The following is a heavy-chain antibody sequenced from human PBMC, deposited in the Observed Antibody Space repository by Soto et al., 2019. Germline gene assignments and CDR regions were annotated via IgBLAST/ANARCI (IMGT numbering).Heavy chain of an antibody. D-gene: IGHD2-15*01. CDR3: AKDEGWFNLDY. CDR1: GFTFSSYW. J-gene: IGHJ4*02. Sequence: EVQLVESGGGLVQPGGSLRLSCAASGFTFSSYWMNWVRQAPGKGLEWVANIKQDGSEKYYVDSVKARFTISRDNAKNSLYLQMNSLRAEDTAVYYCAKDEGWFNLDYWGQGTLVTVSS. CDR2: IKQDGSEK. V-gene: IGHV3-7*01.